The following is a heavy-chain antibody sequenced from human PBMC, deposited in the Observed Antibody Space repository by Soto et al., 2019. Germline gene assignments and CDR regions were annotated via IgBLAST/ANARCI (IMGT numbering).Heavy chain of an antibody. CDR1: GGSISSYY. CDR3: ARDYPPGSHWFDP. D-gene: IGHD3-10*01. V-gene: IGHV4-59*01. CDR2: IYYSGST. J-gene: IGHJ5*02. Sequence: SLTCTVSGGSISSYYWSWIRQPPGKGLEWIGYIYYSGSTNYNPSLKSRVTISVDTSKNQFSLKLSSVTAADTAVYYCARDYPPGSHWFDPWGQGTLVTVSS.